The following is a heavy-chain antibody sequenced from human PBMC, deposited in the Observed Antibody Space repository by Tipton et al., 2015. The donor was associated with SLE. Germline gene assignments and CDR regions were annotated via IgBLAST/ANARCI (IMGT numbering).Heavy chain of an antibody. CDR2: INHSGST. D-gene: IGHD6-19*01. J-gene: IGHJ4*02. CDR3: ARGTTYSSGWYYFDY. CDR1: GYSISSGYY. Sequence: XLVKPSETLSLTCGVSGYSISSGYYWSWIRQPPGKGLEWIGEINHSGSTNYNPSLKSRVTISVDTSKNQFSLKLNSVTAADTAVYYCARGTTYSSGWYYFDYWGQGTLVTVSS. V-gene: IGHV4-38-2*01.